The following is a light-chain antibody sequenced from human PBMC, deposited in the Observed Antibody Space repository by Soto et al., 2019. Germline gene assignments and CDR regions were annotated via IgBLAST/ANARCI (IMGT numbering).Light chain of an antibody. CDR1: SSDVGNYNL. Sequence: QSALTQPASVSGTPGQSITISCTGTSSDVGNYNLVSWYQQHPGKAPKLMIYEGSKRPSGVPSRFSGSKSGNTASLTISGLQAEDEADYYCCSYAGSRTLVVFGGGTKLTVL. CDR2: EGS. V-gene: IGLV2-23*01. CDR3: CSYAGSRTLVV. J-gene: IGLJ2*01.